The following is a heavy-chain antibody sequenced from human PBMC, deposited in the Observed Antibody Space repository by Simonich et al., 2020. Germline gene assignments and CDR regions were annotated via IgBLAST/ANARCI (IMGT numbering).Heavy chain of an antibody. CDR2: INREGSST. CDR3: ARDYSNYDAFDI. CDR1: GFTFSSYW. V-gene: IGHV3-74*01. J-gene: IGHJ3*02. Sequence: EVQLVESGGGLVQPGGSLRLSCAASGFTFSSYWMHWVRQTPGKGLVWGVRINREGSSTSYADSVKGRFTISRDNAKNTLYLQMNSLRAEDTAVYYCARDYSNYDAFDIWGQGTMVTVSS. D-gene: IGHD4-4*01.